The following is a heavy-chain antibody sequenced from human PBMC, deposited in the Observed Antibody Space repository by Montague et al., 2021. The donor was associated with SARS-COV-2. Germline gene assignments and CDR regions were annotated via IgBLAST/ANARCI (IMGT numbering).Heavy chain of an antibody. J-gene: IGHJ6*02. D-gene: IGHD4-17*01. V-gene: IGHV4-61*02. Sequence: TLSLTCTVSGGSIRSGSYYWSWIRQPAGKGLEWIGSIYSSGSTHYNPSLKSRVTMSVDTSKNQFSLKVSSVTAADTAVYYCARDYGDYSYYYGLDVWGQGTTVTVSS. CDR2: IYSSGST. CDR1: GGSIRSGSYY. CDR3: ARDYGDYSYYYGLDV.